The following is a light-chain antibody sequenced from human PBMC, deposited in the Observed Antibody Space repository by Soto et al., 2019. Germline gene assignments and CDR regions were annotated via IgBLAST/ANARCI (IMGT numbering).Light chain of an antibody. V-gene: IGKV1-39*01. CDR2: EAS. Sequence: DIQMTQSPSPLSASVGDRVDITCRTSQSVSSYLNWYQAKPGKAPKLLIYEASSLESGVPSRFSGSGSGTEFTLTISSLQPEDSATYYCQQSYSTPPFTVGPWTRVDI. CDR3: QQSYSTPPFT. J-gene: IGKJ3*01. CDR1: QSVSSY.